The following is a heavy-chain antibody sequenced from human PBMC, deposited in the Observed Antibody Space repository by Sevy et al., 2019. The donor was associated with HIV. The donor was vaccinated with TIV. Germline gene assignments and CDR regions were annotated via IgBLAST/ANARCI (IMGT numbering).Heavy chain of an antibody. J-gene: IGHJ6*02. CDR3: ARAGYCSGGRCYLYYYYGMDV. CDR2: IIPIFGTA. CDR1: GGTFSSYA. Sequence: ASVKVSCKASGGTFSSYAISWVRQAPGQGLEWMGGIIPIFGTANYAQKFQGRDTITADESTSTAYMELSSLRSEDTAVYYCARAGYCSGGRCYLYYYYGMDVWGQGTTVTVSS. V-gene: IGHV1-69*13. D-gene: IGHD2-15*01.